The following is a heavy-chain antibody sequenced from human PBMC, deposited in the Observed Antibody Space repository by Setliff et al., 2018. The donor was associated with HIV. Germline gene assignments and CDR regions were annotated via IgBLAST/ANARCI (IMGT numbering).Heavy chain of an antibody. Sequence: SETLSLTCAVSGYSISDGYYWGWIRQPPGKGPEWIGSIHHSGSAHFNPSLKSRVAMSVDTSENQFSLTLSSVTAADTALYFCARYQLLWLAFDSWGQGTLVTVSS. J-gene: IGHJ4*02. CDR1: GYSISDGYY. D-gene: IGHD2-2*01. CDR3: ARYQLLWLAFDS. CDR2: IHHSGSA. V-gene: IGHV4-38-2*01.